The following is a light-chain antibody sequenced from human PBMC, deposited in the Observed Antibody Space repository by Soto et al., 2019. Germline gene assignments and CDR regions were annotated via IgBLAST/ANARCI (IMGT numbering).Light chain of an antibody. CDR2: EVS. CDR1: QSLAYRDGNTY. CDR3: MQGTHWPWT. J-gene: IGKJ1*01. V-gene: IGKV2-30*01. Sequence: DVVMTQSPLSLPVTLGQPASISCRSSQSLAYRDGNTYLNWFQQRPGQSPRRLIYEVSNRDSGVPDRFSGSGSDTDFTLKISRVEADDVGIYYFMQGTHWPWTFGQGTKVEIK.